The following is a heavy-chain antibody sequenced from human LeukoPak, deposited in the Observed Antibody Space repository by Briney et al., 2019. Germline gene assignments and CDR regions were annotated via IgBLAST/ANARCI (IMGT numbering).Heavy chain of an antibody. J-gene: IGHJ1*01. CDR2: INPNSGGT. V-gene: IGHV1-2*02. CDR1: GYTFTGYY. D-gene: IGHD6-19*01. Sequence: ASVKVSCKASGYTFTGYYMHWVRQAPGQGLEWMGWINPNSGGTNYAQKFQGRVTMTRDTSISTAYMELSRLRSDDTAVYYCARDTFCDSSGCHAEYFQHWGQGTLVTVSS. CDR3: ARDTFCDSSGCHAEYFQH.